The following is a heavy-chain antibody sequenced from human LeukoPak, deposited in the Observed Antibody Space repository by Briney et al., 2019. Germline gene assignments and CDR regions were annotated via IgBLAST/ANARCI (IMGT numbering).Heavy chain of an antibody. J-gene: IGHJ4*02. D-gene: IGHD3-10*01. V-gene: IGHV3-7*03. CDR1: GFTFSGFW. CDR2: INSDGSEG. CDR3: ARGPLGAATYYFDY. Sequence: GGFLRLSCAVSGFTFSGFWMSWSRQAPGKGLEWVASINSDGSEGYYADVVKGRFTISRDNAKNSLYLQINSLRAEDTAVYYCARGPLGAATYYFDYWGQGTLVTVSS.